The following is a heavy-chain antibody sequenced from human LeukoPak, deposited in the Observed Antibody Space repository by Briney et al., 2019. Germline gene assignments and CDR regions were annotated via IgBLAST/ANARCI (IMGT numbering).Heavy chain of an antibody. CDR2: IYHSGST. CDR3: ARHSIAAGGRHWFDP. Sequence: SETLSLTCAVSGYSISSGYYWGWIRQPPGKGLEWIGNIYHSGSTYYNPSLKSRVTISVDTSKNQFSLKLYSVTAADTAVYYCARHSIAAGGRHWFDPWGQGTLVTVSS. V-gene: IGHV4-38-2*01. D-gene: IGHD6-13*01. CDR1: GYSISSGYY. J-gene: IGHJ5*02.